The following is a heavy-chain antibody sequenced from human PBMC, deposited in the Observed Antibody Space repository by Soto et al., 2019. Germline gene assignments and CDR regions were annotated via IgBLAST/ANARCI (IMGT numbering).Heavy chain of an antibody. V-gene: IGHV5-51*01. J-gene: IGHJ5*02. Sequence: PGESLKISCKASGYSFSTYWIGWVRQMSGKGPEWMGSIYPYDSNIRYSPSIQGQVTLSVDKSISTAYLQWSSLKSSDTAMYFCARHACRGSTTYTIGLFAPWGQGTLVTVSS. CDR2: IYPYDSNI. CDR1: GYSFSTYW. CDR3: ARHACRGSTTYTIGLFAP. D-gene: IGHD2-15*01.